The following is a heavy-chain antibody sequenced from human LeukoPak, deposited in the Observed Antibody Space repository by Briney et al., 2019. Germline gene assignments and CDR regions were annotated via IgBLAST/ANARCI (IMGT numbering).Heavy chain of an antibody. D-gene: IGHD3-22*01. Sequence: PGGSLRLSCAASGFTFSNYAMSWVRQAPGKGLEWVSAISGGGGSTYYAGSVQGRFTISRDNSKNTLNLQINSLRAEDTAVYYCAKEVYYYDSSGYYYTYYSDYWGQGILVTVSS. CDR2: ISGGGGST. J-gene: IGHJ4*02. CDR1: GFTFSNYA. V-gene: IGHV3-23*01. CDR3: AKEVYYYDSSGYYYTYYSDY.